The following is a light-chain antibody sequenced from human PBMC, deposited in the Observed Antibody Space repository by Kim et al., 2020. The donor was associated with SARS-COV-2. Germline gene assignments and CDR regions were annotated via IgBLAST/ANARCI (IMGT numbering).Light chain of an antibody. CDR3: SSYADNSSLL. J-gene: IGLJ3*02. V-gene: IGLV2-11*01. Sequence: GQSVTISCTGTSSDVGGYTYVSWYQLHPGKAPKLMIYAVTERPSGVPDRFSGSKSGNTAFLTISGLQAEDEADYYCSSYADNSSLLFGGGTQLTFL. CDR2: AVT. CDR1: SSDVGGYTY.